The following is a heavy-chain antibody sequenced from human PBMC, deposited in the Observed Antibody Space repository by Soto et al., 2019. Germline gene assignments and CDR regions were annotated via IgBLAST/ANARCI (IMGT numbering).Heavy chain of an antibody. CDR1: GFIFSTYG. V-gene: IGHV3-30*18. Sequence: QVQLVESGGGVVQPGRSLRLSCAASGFIFSTYGMQWVRQAPGKGLEWLSVISYDGKNKYYADSVKGRFTISRDNSKNTLWLQMDSLRTEDTAVYYCAKDLLLTTITTVGDWGQGTLVTVSS. CDR2: ISYDGKNK. J-gene: IGHJ4*02. D-gene: IGHD4-17*01. CDR3: AKDLLLTTITTVGD.